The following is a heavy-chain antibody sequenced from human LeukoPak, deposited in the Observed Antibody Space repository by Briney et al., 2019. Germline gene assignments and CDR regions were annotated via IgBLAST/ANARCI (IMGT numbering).Heavy chain of an antibody. D-gene: IGHD6-13*01. V-gene: IGHV3-48*03. Sequence: GGSLRLSCAASGFTFSSYEMNWVRQAPGKGLEWVSYISSSGSTIYYADSVKGRFTISRDNAKNSLYLQMNSLRAEDTAVYYCAKDLRSWSRYYFDYWGQGTLVTVSS. J-gene: IGHJ4*02. CDR3: AKDLRSWSRYYFDY. CDR1: GFTFSSYE. CDR2: ISSSGSTI.